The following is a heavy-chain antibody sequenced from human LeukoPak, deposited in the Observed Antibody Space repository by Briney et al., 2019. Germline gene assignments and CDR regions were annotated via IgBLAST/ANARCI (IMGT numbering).Heavy chain of an antibody. CDR3: AREGTPGAYYDSRFDP. CDR1: GGSISSSSYY. CDR2: IYYSGST. D-gene: IGHD3-9*01. Sequence: SETLSLTCTVSGGSISSSSYYWGWIRQPPGKGLEWIGSIYYSGSTYYNPSLKSRVTISVDTSKNQLSLKLSSVTAADTAVYYCAREGTPGAYYDSRFDPWGQGTLVTVSS. J-gene: IGHJ5*02. V-gene: IGHV4-39*07.